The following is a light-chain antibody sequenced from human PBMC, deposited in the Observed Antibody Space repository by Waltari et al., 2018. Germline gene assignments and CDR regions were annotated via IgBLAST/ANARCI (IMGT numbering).Light chain of an antibody. CDR1: QSLLYKSNNKNY. V-gene: IGKV4-1*01. J-gene: IGKJ1*01. CDR2: WAS. CDR3: QKYYSTPWT. Sequence: DIVMTQSPDSLAVSLGERATINCKSSQSLLYKSNNKNYLAWYQQKPGQPPKRLIYWASTRESGVPDRFSGSGSGTDFTLTISSLQAEDVAVYYCQKYYSTPWTFGQGTKVEVK.